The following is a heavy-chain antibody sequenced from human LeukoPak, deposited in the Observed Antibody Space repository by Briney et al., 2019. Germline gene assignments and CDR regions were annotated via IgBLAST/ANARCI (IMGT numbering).Heavy chain of an antibody. D-gene: IGHD1-26*01. V-gene: IGHV4-59*01. J-gene: IGHJ6*02. CDR2: IYYSGST. CDR3: ARGVGATHAYFYYGMDV. CDR1: GGSISSYY. Sequence: PSETLSLTCTVSGGSISSYYWSWIRQPPGKGLEWIGYIYYSGSTNYNPSLKSRVTISVDTSKNQFSLKLSSVTAADSAVYYCARGVGATHAYFYYGMDVWGHGTTVTVSS.